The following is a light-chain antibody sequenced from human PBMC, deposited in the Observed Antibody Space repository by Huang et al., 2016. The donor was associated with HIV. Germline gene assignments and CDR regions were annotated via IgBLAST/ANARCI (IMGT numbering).Light chain of an antibody. CDR1: QSVSSN. CDR2: AAS. CDR3: QQYNNWPPWT. V-gene: IGKV3-15*01. Sequence: EMVMTQSPATLSVSPGERVTLSCRASQSVSSNFAWYQQKPGQPPRLLIYAASTRATDIPARFSGSGSGTEFTLTISSLQSEDFAVYYCQQYNNWPPWTFSQGTKVEIK. J-gene: IGKJ1*01.